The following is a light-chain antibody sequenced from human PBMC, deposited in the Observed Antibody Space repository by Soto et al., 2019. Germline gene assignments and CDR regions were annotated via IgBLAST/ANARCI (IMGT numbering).Light chain of an antibody. CDR1: QSVSSN. CDR3: QQYNDWPLT. CDR2: GAF. Sequence: EIVMTQSPATLSLSPGERATLSCRASQSVSSNLAWYQQKPGQAPSLLIYGAFTRATGIPARFSGTGSGTEFTLTISSLQSEDFALYYCQQYNDWPLTFGQGTRLEIK. J-gene: IGKJ5*01. V-gene: IGKV3-15*01.